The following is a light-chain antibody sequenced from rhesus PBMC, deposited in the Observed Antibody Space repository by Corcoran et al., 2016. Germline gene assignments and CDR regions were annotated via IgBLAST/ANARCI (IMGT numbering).Light chain of an antibody. V-gene: IGKV2S8*01. CDR1: QSLVHSDGKTY. J-gene: IGKJ1*01. CDR3: GPGTNVPPT. Sequence: DVVMTQSPLSLPVTPGQPASISCRSSQSLVHSDGKTYLNWLQQKPGQPPRRLIEEVSNRDSGGPDRFRGSGAGADFTLKISSVEAEAFGFYYGGPGTNVPPTFGQGTKVDIE. CDR2: EVS.